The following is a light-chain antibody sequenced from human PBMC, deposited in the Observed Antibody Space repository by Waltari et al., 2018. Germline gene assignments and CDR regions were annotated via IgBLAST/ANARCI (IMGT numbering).Light chain of an antibody. CDR1: QTISSSY. V-gene: IGKV3-20*01. Sequence: EVMLTQSPVSLSVSPGDRATLSCRASQTISSSYIAWYQRRHGQAPRLLIYAASTRADGVPDRFGGSGSGTHFTLTINGLEPEDVAVYYCQHYSLSPWTFGRGTTV. CDR2: AAS. J-gene: IGKJ1*01. CDR3: QHYSLSPWT.